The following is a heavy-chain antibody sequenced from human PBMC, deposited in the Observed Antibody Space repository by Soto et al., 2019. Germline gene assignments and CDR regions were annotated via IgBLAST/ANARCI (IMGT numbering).Heavy chain of an antibody. CDR2: ISARGGSS. D-gene: IGHD5-12*01. V-gene: IGHV3-23*01. J-gene: IGHJ4*02. CDR1: GFYFSSYA. CDR3: AKGSIEYSASVDN. Sequence: EVQLLESGGGLVQPGGSLRLSCAASGFYFSSYAMVWVRQAPGKGLEWVSVISARGGSSYFADSVKGRFTISRDNSKNVVSLEMNTLRAEDTAIYFCAKGSIEYSASVDNWGQGTLVLVSS.